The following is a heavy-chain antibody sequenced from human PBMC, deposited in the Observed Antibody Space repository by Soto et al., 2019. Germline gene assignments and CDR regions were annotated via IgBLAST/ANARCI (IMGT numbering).Heavy chain of an antibody. CDR2: ISAYTDDP. J-gene: IGHJ5*02. CDR1: GNTFTNFG. V-gene: IGHV1-18*01. D-gene: IGHD2-2*01. CDR3: ARVIPGAEAWFDT. Sequence: QGQLVQSGAEVKKPGASVKVSCTASGNTFTNFGVTWVRQAPGQGLEWMGWISAYTDDPNYAQKFQDRVTMTIDTSTSTAYLDLRSLTSDDKAVYYCARVIPGAEAWFDTWGQGTLVTVSS.